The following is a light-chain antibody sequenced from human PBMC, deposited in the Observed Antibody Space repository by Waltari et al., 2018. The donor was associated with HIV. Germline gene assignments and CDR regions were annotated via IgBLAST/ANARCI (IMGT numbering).Light chain of an antibody. V-gene: IGKV3-15*01. CDR2: GAS. CDR3: QHYDNWSRT. CDR1: QDVGIN. J-gene: IGKJ1*01. Sequence: EVVVTQAPAALSVVPGHGGTLSCTTSQDVGINVAWYRQKPGQCPRLLIYGASTRATGVPVKFGGSGSGTEFNLTIASLQADDSAVYYCQHYDNWSRTFGPGTTVEIK.